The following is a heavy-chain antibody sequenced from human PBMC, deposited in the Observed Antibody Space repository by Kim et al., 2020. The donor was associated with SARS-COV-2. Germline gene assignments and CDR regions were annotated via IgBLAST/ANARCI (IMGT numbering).Heavy chain of an antibody. J-gene: IGHJ2*01. CDR3: ARASGRGSGWY. V-gene: IGHV4-34*01. Sequence: SETLSLTCAVYGGSFNTYYWSWIRQPPGKGLEWIGEIDHGGNTNYNPSLKSRLTVSIDTSNNQFSLKLSFVTAADTAFYYCARASGRGSGWY. CDR2: IDHGGNT. D-gene: IGHD6-25*01. CDR1: GGSFNTYY.